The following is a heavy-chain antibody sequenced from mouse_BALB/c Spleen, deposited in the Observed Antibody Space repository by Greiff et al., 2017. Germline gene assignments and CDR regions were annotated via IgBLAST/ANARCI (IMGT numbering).Heavy chain of an antibody. CDR1: GFTFSSYA. CDR3: AREYYYGSSLAWFAY. V-gene: IGHV5-6-5*01. CDR2: ISSGGST. D-gene: IGHD1-1*01. J-gene: IGHJ3*01. Sequence: EVKLMESGGGLVKPGGSLKLSCAASGFTFSSYAMSWVRQTPEKRLEWVASISSGGSTYYPDSVKGRFTISRDNARNILYLQMSSLRSEDTAMYYCAREYYYGSSLAWFAYWGQGTLVTVSA.